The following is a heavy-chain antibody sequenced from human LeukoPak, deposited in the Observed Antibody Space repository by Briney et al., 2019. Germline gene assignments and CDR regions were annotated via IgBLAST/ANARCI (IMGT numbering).Heavy chain of an antibody. J-gene: IGHJ4*02. Sequence: ASVKVSCKGSGYTFSSYGISWVRQAPGQGLEWMGWISTYNGNTNYAQKLQGRVTMTTDTSTSTAYMELRSLRSDDTAVYYCARDRERGYSFGLMFVWGQGTLVTVSS. CDR1: GYTFSSYG. D-gene: IGHD5-18*01. CDR3: ARDRERGYSFGLMFV. CDR2: ISTYNGNT. V-gene: IGHV1-18*01.